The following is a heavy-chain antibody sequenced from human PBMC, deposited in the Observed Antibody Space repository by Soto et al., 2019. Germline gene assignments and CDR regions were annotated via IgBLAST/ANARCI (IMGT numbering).Heavy chain of an antibody. CDR1: GYSFTSYW. Sequence: GESLKISCTGIGYSFTSYWIAWVRQTPGKGLEWMGIIYPGDSDTRYSPSFEGQVTISVDKSITTAYLQWSSLKASDTAMYYCARGYCTTTICDPWFDPWGQGTLVTVP. CDR3: ARGYCTTTICDPWFDP. J-gene: IGHJ5*02. V-gene: IGHV5-51*01. CDR2: IYPGDSDT. D-gene: IGHD2-2*01.